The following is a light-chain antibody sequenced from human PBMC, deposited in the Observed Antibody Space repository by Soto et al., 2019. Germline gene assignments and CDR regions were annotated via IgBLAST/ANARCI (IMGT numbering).Light chain of an antibody. J-gene: IGKJ5*01. CDR3: QQRSNWPPIT. CDR2: DAS. CDR1: QSVSSY. V-gene: IGKV3-11*01. Sequence: EIVLTQSPATLSLSPGERATLSCRASQSVSSYLAWYQQKPXXAPRLLIYDASNRATGIPARFSGSGSGTDFTLTISSLEPEDFAVYYCQQRSNWPPITFGQGTRLEIK.